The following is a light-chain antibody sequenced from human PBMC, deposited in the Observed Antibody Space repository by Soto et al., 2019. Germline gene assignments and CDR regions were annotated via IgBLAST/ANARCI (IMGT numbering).Light chain of an antibody. CDR3: QQRSNWPPT. J-gene: IGKJ1*01. Sequence: EIVMTQSPDTLYVSPGEGATLSCRASQSVRSIYLAWYQQKPGQAPRPLIYDASTRATGIPARFSGSGSGTDFTLTITSLEPEDFAVYYCQQRSNWPPTFGQGTKVDI. CDR1: QSVRSIY. CDR2: DAS. V-gene: IGKV3D-20*02.